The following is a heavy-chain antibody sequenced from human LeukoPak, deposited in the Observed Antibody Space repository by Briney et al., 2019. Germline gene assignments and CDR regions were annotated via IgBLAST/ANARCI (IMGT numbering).Heavy chain of an antibody. Sequence: GGSLRLSCAASGFTFSSYSMNWFRQAPGKGLEWVSYISSSSSTIYYADSVKGRFTISRDNSKNTLYLQMNSLRAEDTAVYYCAKDPVAGTYYYYGMDVWGQGTTVTVSS. V-gene: IGHV3-48*01. D-gene: IGHD6-19*01. CDR1: GFTFSSYS. CDR3: AKDPVAGTYYYYGMDV. J-gene: IGHJ6*02. CDR2: ISSSSSTI.